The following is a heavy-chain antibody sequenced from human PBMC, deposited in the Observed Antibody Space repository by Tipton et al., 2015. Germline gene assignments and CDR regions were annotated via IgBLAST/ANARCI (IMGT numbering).Heavy chain of an antibody. V-gene: IGHV4-59*01. Sequence: LKLSCTVSGGSISSYYWSWIRQPPGKGLEWIGYIYYSGSTNYNPSLKSRVTISVDTSKNQFSLTLNSVTAADTAVYYCARDLEHGMDVWGQGTTVTVSS. CDR1: GGSISSYY. J-gene: IGHJ6*02. CDR2: IYYSGST. CDR3: ARDLEHGMDV. D-gene: IGHD5-24*01.